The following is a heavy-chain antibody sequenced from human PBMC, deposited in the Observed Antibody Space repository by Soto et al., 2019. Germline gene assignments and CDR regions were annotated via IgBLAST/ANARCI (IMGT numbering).Heavy chain of an antibody. V-gene: IGHV1-69*12. CDR2: IIPIFGTA. Sequence: QVQLVQSGAEVKKPGSSVKVSCKASGGTSSSYAISWVRQAPGQGLEWMGGIIPIFGTANYAQKFQGRVTITADESTSTAYMELSSLRSEDTAVYYCARDPPGSEIDYYYCYGMDVWGQGTTVTVSS. CDR3: ARDPPGSEIDYYYCYGMDV. CDR1: GGTSSSYA. J-gene: IGHJ6*02.